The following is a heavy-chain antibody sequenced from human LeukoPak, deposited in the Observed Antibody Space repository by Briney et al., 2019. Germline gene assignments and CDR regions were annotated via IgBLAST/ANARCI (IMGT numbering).Heavy chain of an antibody. CDR1: GFTFSTYA. CDR3: AKDRGRYYDSSGYYWGYYFDS. J-gene: IGHJ4*02. D-gene: IGHD3-22*01. Sequence: GGSLRLSCAASGFTFSTYAVNWVRQAPGKGLEWVSAISGSSGSTYYADSVKGRFTISRDNSKNTLYLQMSSLRAEDTAVYYCAKDRGRYYDSSGYYWGYYFDSWGQGILVTVSS. V-gene: IGHV3-23*01. CDR2: ISGSSGST.